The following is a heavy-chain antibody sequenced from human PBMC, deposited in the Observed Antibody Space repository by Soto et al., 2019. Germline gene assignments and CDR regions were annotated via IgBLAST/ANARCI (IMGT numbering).Heavy chain of an antibody. Sequence: GGSLRLSCAASGFTFSSYWMSWVRQAPGKGLEWVANIKQDGSEKYYVDSVKGRFTISRDNAKNSLYLQMNSLRAEDTAVYYCARVELGAPYYMDVWGKGTTVTVSS. J-gene: IGHJ6*03. CDR2: IKQDGSEK. D-gene: IGHD7-27*01. V-gene: IGHV3-7*03. CDR3: ARVELGAPYYMDV. CDR1: GFTFSSYW.